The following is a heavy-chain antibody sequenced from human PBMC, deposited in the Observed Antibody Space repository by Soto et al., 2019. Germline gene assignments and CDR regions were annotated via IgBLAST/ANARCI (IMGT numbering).Heavy chain of an antibody. CDR3: ASSYYYDADAFDI. CDR2: IYYSGST. V-gene: IGHV4-39*01. D-gene: IGHD3-22*01. J-gene: IGHJ3*02. Sequence: QLQLQESGPGLVKPSETLSLTCTVSGGSISSSSYYWGWIRQPPGKGLEWIGSIYYSGSTYYNPSPKGRVHISVDTSKNQFSLQLSSVTAADTAVYYCASSYYYDADAFDIWGQGTMVTVSS. CDR1: GGSISSSSYY.